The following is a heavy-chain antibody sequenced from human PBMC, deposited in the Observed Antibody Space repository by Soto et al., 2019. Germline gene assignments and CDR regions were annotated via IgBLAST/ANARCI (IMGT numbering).Heavy chain of an antibody. Sequence: GGSLRLSCAASGFTFSSYGMHWVRQAPGKGLEWVAVIWYDGSNKYYADSVKGRFTISRDNSKNTLYLQMNSLRAEDTAVYYCARGVKWLEYNWFDPWGQGTLVTVSS. CDR1: GFTFSSYG. CDR3: ARGVKWLEYNWFDP. J-gene: IGHJ5*02. CDR2: IWYDGSNK. V-gene: IGHV3-33*01. D-gene: IGHD6-19*01.